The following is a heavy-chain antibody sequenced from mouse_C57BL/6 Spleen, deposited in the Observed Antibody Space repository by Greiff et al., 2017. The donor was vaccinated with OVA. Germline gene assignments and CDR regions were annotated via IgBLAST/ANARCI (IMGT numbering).Heavy chain of an antibody. CDR2: IYPGSGST. V-gene: IGHV1-55*01. J-gene: IGHJ3*01. CDR3: AKSGTGTCGFAY. CDR1: GYTFTSYW. D-gene: IGHD4-1*01. Sequence: QVQLQQPGAELVKPGASVKMSCKASGYTFTSYWITWVKQRPGQGLEWIGDIYPGSGSTNYNEKFKSKATLTVDTSSSTAYMQLSSLTSEDSAVYNCAKSGTGTCGFAYWGQGTLVTVSA.